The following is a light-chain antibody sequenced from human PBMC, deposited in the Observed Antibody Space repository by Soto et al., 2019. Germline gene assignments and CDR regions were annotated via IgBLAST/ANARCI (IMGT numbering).Light chain of an antibody. CDR3: QQSYNTPFT. Sequence: DIQMTQSPSSLSASVGDRVTITCRTSQSIRSDLNWYQQKPGRAPKLMIYAASSLQSGDPSRFSGSGYGTDVTPAISSLQPEDFATYYCQQSYNTPFTFGPVTKVDIK. CDR1: QSIRSD. V-gene: IGKV1-39*01. CDR2: AAS. J-gene: IGKJ3*01.